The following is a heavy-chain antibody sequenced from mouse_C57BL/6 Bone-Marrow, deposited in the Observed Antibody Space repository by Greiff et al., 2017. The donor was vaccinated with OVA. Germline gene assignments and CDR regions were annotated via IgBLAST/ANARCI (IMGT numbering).Heavy chain of an antibody. V-gene: IGHV14-4*01. J-gene: IGHJ2*01. CDR2: IDPENGDT. CDR3: TTGRGDLDY. CDR1: GFNIKDDY. Sequence: VQLKESGAELVRPGASVKLSCTASGFNIKDDYMHWVKQRPEQGLEWIGWIDPENGDTEYASKFQGKATITAYTSSNTAYLQLSSLTSAVTAVYYWTTGRGDLDYGGQGTTVTVS.